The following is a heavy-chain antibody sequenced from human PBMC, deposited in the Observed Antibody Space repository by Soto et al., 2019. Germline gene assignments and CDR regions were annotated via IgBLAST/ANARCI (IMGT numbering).Heavy chain of an antibody. CDR3: RTVQRFLDRVCGH. V-gene: IGHV6-1*01. D-gene: IGHD3-10*01. J-gene: IGHJ4*02. CDR2: TYYRSKWYY. CDR1: GDSVSSDSAG. Sequence: SQTLSLTCGISGDSVSSDSAGWSWIRQSPSRGLEWLGRTYYRSKWYYDYAVSVKGRITINPDTSKNQFSLQASDTATYYCTKGAERTVQRFLDRVCGHWGQGTPVTVSS.